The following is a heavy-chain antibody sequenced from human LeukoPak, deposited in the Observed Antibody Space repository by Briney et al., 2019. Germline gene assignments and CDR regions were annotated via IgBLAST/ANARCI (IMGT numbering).Heavy chain of an antibody. CDR2: ISGSGGST. V-gene: IGHV3-23*01. CDR1: GFTFSSDA. J-gene: IGHJ4*02. Sequence: GGSLRLSCAASGFTFSSDATSWGRQAPGKGLEWVSAISGSGGSTYYADSVKGRFTISRDNSKNTLYLQMNSLRAEDTAVYYCAKDMVPTVSGGAYWGQGTLVTVSS. D-gene: IGHD4-11*01. CDR3: AKDMVPTVSGGAY.